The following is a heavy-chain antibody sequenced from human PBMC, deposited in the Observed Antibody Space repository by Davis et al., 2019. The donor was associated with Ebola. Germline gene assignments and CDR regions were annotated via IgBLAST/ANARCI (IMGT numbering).Heavy chain of an antibody. CDR1: GNSFASHW. CDR2: IYTGDSDT. CDR3: ASLRRTITGMDDGFDL. V-gene: IGHV5-51*01. J-gene: IGHJ3*01. Sequence: GESLKISCKDSGNSFASHWIGWVRQMPGKGLEWMGIIYTGDSDTRYSPSFRGQVTISADKSIKTAFLQWNSLKASDTAMYYCASLRRTITGMDDGFDLWGQGTMVTVSS. D-gene: IGHD1-20*01.